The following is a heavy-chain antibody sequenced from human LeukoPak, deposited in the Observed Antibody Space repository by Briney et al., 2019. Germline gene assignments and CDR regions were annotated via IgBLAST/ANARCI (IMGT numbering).Heavy chain of an antibody. Sequence: GASVKVSCKASGYTFTSYNMHWARQAPGQGLEWMGIINPSGGSTSYAQKFQGRVTMTRDTSTSTVYMELSSLRSEDTAVYYCARDSMDTAMAKSCYFDYWGQGTLVTVFS. J-gene: IGHJ4*02. CDR2: INPSGGST. CDR3: ARDSMDTAMAKSCYFDY. D-gene: IGHD5-18*01. V-gene: IGHV1-46*01. CDR1: GYTFTSYN.